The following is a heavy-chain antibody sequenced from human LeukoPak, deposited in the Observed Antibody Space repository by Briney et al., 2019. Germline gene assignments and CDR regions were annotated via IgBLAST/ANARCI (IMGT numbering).Heavy chain of an antibody. CDR1: GFTFSSYS. D-gene: IGHD3-22*01. CDR2: ISSSSSTI. CDR3: ARALVVRGYYY. V-gene: IGHV3-48*01. Sequence: GGSLRLSCAASGFTFSSYSMNWVRQAPGKGLEWVSYISSSSSTIYYADSVKGRFTISRDNAKNSLYLQMNSLRAEDTAVYYCARALVVRGYYYWGQGTLVTVSS. J-gene: IGHJ4*02.